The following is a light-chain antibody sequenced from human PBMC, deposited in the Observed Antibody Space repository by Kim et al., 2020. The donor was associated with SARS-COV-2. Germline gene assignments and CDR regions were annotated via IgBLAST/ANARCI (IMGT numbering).Light chain of an antibody. CDR2: EDN. Sequence: KTVTISCTRSSGSIASNYVQWYQQRPGSAPTTVIYEDNQRPSGVPDRFSGSIDSSSNSGSLTISGLKTEDEADYYCQSYDSSNHVVFGGGTQLTVL. CDR3: QSYDSSNHVV. CDR1: SGSIASNY. V-gene: IGLV6-57*03. J-gene: IGLJ2*01.